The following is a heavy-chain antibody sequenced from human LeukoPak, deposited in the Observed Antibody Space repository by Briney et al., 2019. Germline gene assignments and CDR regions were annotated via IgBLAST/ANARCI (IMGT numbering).Heavy chain of an antibody. CDR3: AKDGSWSCTD. Sequence: GGSLRLSCAASGFTFSRNAIHWVRQGPGKGLEWVSYIAHHGSNKYYADSVKGRFTTSRDNSKRTLYLQMNSLRAEDTAVYYCAKDGSWSCTDWGQGTLVTVSS. V-gene: IGHV3-30*02. J-gene: IGHJ4*02. D-gene: IGHD2-8*02. CDR2: IAHHGSNK. CDR1: GFTFSRNA.